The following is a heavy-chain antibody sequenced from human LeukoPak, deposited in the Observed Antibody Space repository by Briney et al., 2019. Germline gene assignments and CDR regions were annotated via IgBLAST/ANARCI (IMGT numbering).Heavy chain of an antibody. Sequence: GRSLRLSCAASGFTFGSYAIHWVRQAPGKGLEWVAVISYEGNNKYYVDSVKGRFTISRDNSKNTLYLQMNSLRAEDTAVYYCARAMITFGGATTFDYWGQGTLVTVSS. CDR2: ISYEGNNK. CDR3: ARAMITFGGATTFDY. D-gene: IGHD3-16*01. J-gene: IGHJ4*02. CDR1: GFTFGSYA. V-gene: IGHV3-30-3*01.